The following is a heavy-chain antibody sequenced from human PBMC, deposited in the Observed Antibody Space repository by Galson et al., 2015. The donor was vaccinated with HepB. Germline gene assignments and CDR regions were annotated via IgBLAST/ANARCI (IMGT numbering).Heavy chain of an antibody. CDR3: ARDQRYYDSSGYYYSGAFDI. V-gene: IGHV4-59*01. CDR1: GGSISSYY. CDR2: IYYSGST. D-gene: IGHD3-22*01. Sequence: QVQLQESGPGLVKPSETLSLTCTVSGGSISSYYWSWIRQPPGKGLEWIGYIYYSGSTNYNPSLKSRVTISVDTSKNQFSLKLSSVTAADTAVYYCARDQRYYDSSGYYYSGAFDIWGQGTMVTVSS. J-gene: IGHJ3*02.